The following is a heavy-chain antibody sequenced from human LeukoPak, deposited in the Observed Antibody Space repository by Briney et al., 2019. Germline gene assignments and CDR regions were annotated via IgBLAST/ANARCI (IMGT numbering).Heavy chain of an antibody. CDR2: IWYDGSNK. CDR3: AREAPRMDV. V-gene: IGHV3-33*01. Sequence: PGRSLRLSCAASGFTFSSYGMHWVRQAPGKGLEWVAVIWYDGSNKYYADSVKGRFTIPRDNSKNTLYLQMNSLRAEDTAVYYCAREAPRMDVWGKGTTVTVSS. CDR1: GFTFSSYG. J-gene: IGHJ6*04.